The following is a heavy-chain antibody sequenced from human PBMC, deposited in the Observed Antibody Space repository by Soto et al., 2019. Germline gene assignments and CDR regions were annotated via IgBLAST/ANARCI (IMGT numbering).Heavy chain of an antibody. D-gene: IGHD5-12*01. V-gene: IGHV3-33*01. CDR2: IWYHGNKE. J-gene: IGHJ3*01. CDR3: ARWNLAGPTIDAFDL. Sequence: QEQLVESGGGVVQPGRSLRLSCAASGFTFSRNGMHWIRQAPGKGLEWVAIIWYHGNKENYADSVRGRFTISGDNSKNTVYLQMDSLRVEDTAVYYCARWNLAGPTIDAFDLWGQGTLVTVSS. CDR1: GFTFSRNG.